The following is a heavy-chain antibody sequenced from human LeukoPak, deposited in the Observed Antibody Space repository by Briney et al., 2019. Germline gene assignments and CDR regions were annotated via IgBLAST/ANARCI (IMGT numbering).Heavy chain of an antibody. V-gene: IGHV4-39*01. J-gene: IGHJ5*02. D-gene: IGHD2-2*01. CDR2: IFYSGAT. Sequence: SETLSLTCTVSGDSISSSNHYWGWIRQPPGEGLEWIGHIFYSGATYYNASLKSRVTISVDTSKNQVSLKLSSVTAADTAVYYCARHLPGYSNTWPGPWGQGTLVTVSS. CDR1: GDSISSSNHY. CDR3: ARHLPGYSNTWPGP.